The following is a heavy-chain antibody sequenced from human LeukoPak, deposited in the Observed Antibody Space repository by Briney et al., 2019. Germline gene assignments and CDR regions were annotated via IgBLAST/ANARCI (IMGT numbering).Heavy chain of an antibody. Sequence: GGSLRLSCAASGFTFSDYYMSWIRQAPGKGLEWVSYISSSGSTIYYADSVKGRFTISRDNAKNSLYLQMNSLRAEDTAVYYCARDGAAAAGEVVYFQHWGQGTLVTVSS. V-gene: IGHV3-11*04. D-gene: IGHD6-13*01. CDR1: GFTFSDYY. CDR2: ISSSGSTI. CDR3: ARDGAAAAGEVVYFQH. J-gene: IGHJ1*01.